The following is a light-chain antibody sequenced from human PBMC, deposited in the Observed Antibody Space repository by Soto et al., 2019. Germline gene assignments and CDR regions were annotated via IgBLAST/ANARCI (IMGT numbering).Light chain of an antibody. Sequence: EIVLTQSPATLSLSPGERATLSCRASQSVSSYLAWYQQKPGQAPRLLIYDASNRATGIPARLSGSGSGTGFTLTISSLEAEDFAVYYCQQRSNWPPITFGQGTRLEIK. CDR2: DAS. CDR1: QSVSSY. CDR3: QQRSNWPPIT. V-gene: IGKV3-11*01. J-gene: IGKJ5*01.